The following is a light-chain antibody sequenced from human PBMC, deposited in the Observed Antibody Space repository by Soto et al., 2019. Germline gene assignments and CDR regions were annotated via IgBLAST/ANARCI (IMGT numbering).Light chain of an antibody. J-gene: IGLJ1*01. V-gene: IGLV2-14*03. Sequence: QSVLTQPASVSGSPGQSITISCTGTSSDVGGYNYVSWYQSHPGEAPKLIIYDVSNRPSGVSDRFSGSKSGNTASLTISGLQAEDEADYYCSSYTSSISYVFGTRTKVTVL. CDR3: SSYTSSISYV. CDR2: DVS. CDR1: SSDVGGYNY.